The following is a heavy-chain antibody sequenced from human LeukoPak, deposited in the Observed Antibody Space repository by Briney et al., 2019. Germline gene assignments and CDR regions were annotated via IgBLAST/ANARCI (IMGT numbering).Heavy chain of an antibody. J-gene: IGHJ4*02. Sequence: AASVNVSCKASGYTFTGYYMHWVRQAPGQGLEWMGWINPNSGGTNYAQKFQGWVTMTRDTSISTAYMELSRLRSDDTAVYYCARGQMNYDYVWGSYPSLGELYYFDYWGQGTLVTVSS. V-gene: IGHV1-2*04. CDR1: GYTFTGYY. CDR2: INPNSGGT. CDR3: ARGQMNYDYVWGSYPSLGELYYFDY. D-gene: IGHD3-16*01.